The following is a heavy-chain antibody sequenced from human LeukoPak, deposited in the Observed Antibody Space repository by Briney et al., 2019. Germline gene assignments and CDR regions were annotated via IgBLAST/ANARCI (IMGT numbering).Heavy chain of an antibody. J-gene: IGHJ4*02. V-gene: IGHV3-30*02. D-gene: IGHD4-17*01. CDR2: IRSDGSEK. CDR1: GFTFRIYG. Sequence: PGGSLRLSCAASGFTFRIYGMHWVRQAPGKGLEWVAFIRSDGSEKYYADSVKGRFTIFRDNSKNTLNLQMNSLRAEDTAVYYCAKDFGSYGDAAVYWGQGTLVTVSS. CDR3: AKDFGSYGDAAVY.